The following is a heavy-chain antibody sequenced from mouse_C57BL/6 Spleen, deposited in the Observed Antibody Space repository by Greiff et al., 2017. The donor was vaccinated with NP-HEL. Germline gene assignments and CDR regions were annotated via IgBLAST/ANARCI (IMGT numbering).Heavy chain of an antibody. J-gene: IGHJ2*01. Sequence: VHVKQSGPELVKPGASVKMSCKASGYTFTDYNMHWVKQSHGKSLEWIGYINPNNGGTSYNQKFKGKATLTVNKSSSTAYMELRSLTSEDSAVYYCARKKAYYSKEDYFDYWGQGTTLTVSS. V-gene: IGHV1-22*01. CDR3: ARKKAYYSKEDYFDY. D-gene: IGHD2-5*01. CDR2: INPNNGGT. CDR1: GYTFTDYN.